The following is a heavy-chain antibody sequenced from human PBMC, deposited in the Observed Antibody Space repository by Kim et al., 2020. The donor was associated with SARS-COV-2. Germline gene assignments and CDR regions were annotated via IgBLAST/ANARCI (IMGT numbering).Heavy chain of an antibody. CDR1: GFTFSSYS. Sequence: GGSLRLSCAGSGFTFSSYSMNWVRQAPGKGLEWVSSISSSSSYIYYADSVKGRFTISRDNAKNSLYLQMNSLRAEDTAVYYCARELVWGYYYYGMDVWGQGTTVTVSS. CDR2: ISSSSSYI. V-gene: IGHV3-21*01. D-gene: IGHD6-13*01. CDR3: ARELVWGYYYYGMDV. J-gene: IGHJ6*02.